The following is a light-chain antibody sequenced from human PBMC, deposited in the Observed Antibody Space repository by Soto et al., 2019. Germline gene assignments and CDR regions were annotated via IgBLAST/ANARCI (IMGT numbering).Light chain of an antibody. J-gene: IGKJ2*01. V-gene: IGKV3-20*01. Sequence: EIVLTQSPGTLSLSPGERATLSCRASQTLMRTAIAWYQQKPGQAPRVLIYGASKRATGIPDRFSGSGSGTDFSLTISRLEPEDFAVYYCHQYDNAPQTYGQGTKVDIK. CDR3: HQYDNAPQT. CDR1: QTLMRTA. CDR2: GAS.